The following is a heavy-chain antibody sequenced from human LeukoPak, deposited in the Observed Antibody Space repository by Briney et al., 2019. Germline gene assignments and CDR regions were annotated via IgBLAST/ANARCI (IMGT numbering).Heavy chain of an antibody. D-gene: IGHD2-2*01. Sequence: SGTLSLTCAVSGGSISSSNWWSWVRQPPGKGLEWIGEIYHSGSTNYNPSLKSRVTISVDKSKNQFSLKLSSVTAADTAVYYCARHYLRGSTSRRNWYFDLWGRGTLVTVSS. J-gene: IGHJ2*01. CDR1: GGSISSSNW. CDR3: ARHYLRGSTSRRNWYFDL. CDR2: IYHSGST. V-gene: IGHV4-4*02.